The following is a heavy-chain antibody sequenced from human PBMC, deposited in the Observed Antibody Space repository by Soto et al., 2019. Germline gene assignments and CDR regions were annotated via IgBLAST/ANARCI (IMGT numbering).Heavy chain of an antibody. CDR2: IYHSGST. CDR1: GGSISSYY. V-gene: IGHV4-59*08. Sequence: PLETLSLTCTVSGGSISSYYLSWIRQPPGKGLEWIGYIYHSGSTNYNPSLKSRVTISVDTSKNQFSLKLSSVTAADTAVYYCARYFRGVISPFDYWGQGTLVTSPQ. CDR3: ARYFRGVISPFDY. J-gene: IGHJ4*02. D-gene: IGHD3-10*01.